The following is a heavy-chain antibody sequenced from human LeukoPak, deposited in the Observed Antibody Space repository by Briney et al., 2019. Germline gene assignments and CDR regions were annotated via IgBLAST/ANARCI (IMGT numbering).Heavy chain of an antibody. Sequence: PSETLSCTCAVYGGTFSGFYWSWIPQPPGKGLEWIAEIKHSGSTNYNPSLKSLVTISVDTSNNHFSLTLSSVTAADTAVYYCAREDCSGGTCYCFDYWGQGTLVTVSS. CDR1: GGTFSGFY. J-gene: IGHJ4*02. V-gene: IGHV4-34*01. D-gene: IGHD2-15*01. CDR2: IKHSGST. CDR3: AREDCSGGTCYCFDY.